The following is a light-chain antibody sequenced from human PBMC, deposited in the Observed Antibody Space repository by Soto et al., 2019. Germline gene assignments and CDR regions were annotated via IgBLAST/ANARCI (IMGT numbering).Light chain of an antibody. V-gene: IGLV2-8*01. J-gene: IGLJ2*01. CDR3: SSYAGSNNLL. Sequence: QPVLTQPPSASGSPGQSVTISCTGTSTDVGGYNYVSWYQHHPGKAPKLMIYEVTKRPSGVPDRFSGSKSGNTASLTVSGLQAEDEADYYCSSYAGSNNLLFGGGTKVTVL. CDR1: STDVGGYNY. CDR2: EVT.